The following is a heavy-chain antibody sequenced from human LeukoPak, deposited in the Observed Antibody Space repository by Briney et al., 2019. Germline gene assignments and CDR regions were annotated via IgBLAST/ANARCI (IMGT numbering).Heavy chain of an antibody. CDR2: INNDGSST. Sequence: GGSLRLSCAASGFTFSSYWMHRVPEAPGGGRGWVSRINNDGSSTTYADSVKGRFTISRDNAKNSLYLQMNSLRAEDTAVYYCARDPSDYYYYMDVWGKGTTVTVSS. V-gene: IGHV3-74*01. CDR1: GFTFSSYW. CDR3: ARDPSDYYYYMDV. J-gene: IGHJ6*03. D-gene: IGHD2-2*01.